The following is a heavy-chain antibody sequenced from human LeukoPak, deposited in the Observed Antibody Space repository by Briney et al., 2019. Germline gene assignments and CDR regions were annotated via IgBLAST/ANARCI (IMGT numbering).Heavy chain of an antibody. CDR2: IYYSGST. CDR1: GGSVSSGSYY. V-gene: IGHV4-61*01. J-gene: IGHJ5*02. CDR3: ARQYSDWFDP. Sequence: PSGTLSLTCTVSGGSVSSGSYYWSWIRQPPGKGLEWIGYIYYSGSTNYNPSLKSRVTISVDTSKNQFSLKLSSVTAADTAVYYCARQYSDWFDPWGQGTLVTVSS. D-gene: IGHD2-21*01.